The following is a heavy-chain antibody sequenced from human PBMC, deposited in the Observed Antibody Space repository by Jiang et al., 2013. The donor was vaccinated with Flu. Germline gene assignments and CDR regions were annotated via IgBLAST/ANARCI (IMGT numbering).Heavy chain of an antibody. J-gene: IGHJ4*02. CDR2: GGST. Sequence: GGSTSYAQKFQGRVTMTRDTSTSTVYMELSSLRSEDTAVYYCARVAIGIAVAGVDYWGQGTLVTVSS. V-gene: IGHV1-46*01. D-gene: IGHD6-19*01. CDR3: ARVAIGIAVAGVDY.